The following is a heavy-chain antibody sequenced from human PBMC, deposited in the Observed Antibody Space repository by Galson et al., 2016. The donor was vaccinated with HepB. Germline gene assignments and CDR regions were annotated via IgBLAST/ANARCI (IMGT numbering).Heavy chain of an antibody. CDR2: IRRKADGGTT. Sequence: SLRLSCAASGFTFGDYAMNWFRQAPGKGLEWVGFIRRKADGGTTECAASVKGRFTISRDDSKSIAYLQMNSLKSEDTAVYYCTRAGQTNSWYGGQFDYWGQGTMVTVSS. CDR3: TRAGQTNSWYGGQFDY. D-gene: IGHD6-13*01. CDR1: GFTFGDYA. V-gene: IGHV3-49*03. J-gene: IGHJ4*02.